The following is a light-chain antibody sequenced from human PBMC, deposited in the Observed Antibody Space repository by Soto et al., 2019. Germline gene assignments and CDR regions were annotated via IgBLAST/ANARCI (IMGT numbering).Light chain of an antibody. J-gene: IGKJ1*01. CDR3: QHYNSYSEA. Sequence: DIPMTQSPSTLSGSVGDRVTITCRASQTISSWLAWYQQKPGKAPKLLIYKASTLKSWVPSRFSGSGSGTEFTLTISSLQPDDFATYYCQHYNSYSEAVGQGTKVELK. CDR1: QTISSW. CDR2: KAS. V-gene: IGKV1-5*03.